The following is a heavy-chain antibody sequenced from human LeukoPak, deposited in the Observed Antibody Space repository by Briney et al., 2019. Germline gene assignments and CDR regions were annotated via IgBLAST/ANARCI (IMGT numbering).Heavy chain of an antibody. D-gene: IGHD3-22*01. Sequence: GGSLRLSCAASGFTFSNYAMNWVRQAPGKGLEWVSSISGGGGNTYNADSVKGRFTISRDNSKNTLYLQINSLRAEDTAIYYCAKDCVKYSSSPIDYWGQGTLVTVSS. CDR1: GFTFSNYA. V-gene: IGHV3-23*01. CDR3: AKDCVKYSSSPIDY. CDR2: ISGGGGNT. J-gene: IGHJ4*02.